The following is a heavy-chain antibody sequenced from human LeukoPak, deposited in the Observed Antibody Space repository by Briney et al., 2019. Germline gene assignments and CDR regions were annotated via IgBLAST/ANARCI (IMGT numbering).Heavy chain of an antibody. CDR1: GGSISSSSFL. D-gene: IGHD2-8*02. CDR2: VSYSGTT. Sequence: PSETLSLTCTVSGGSISSSSFLWAWIRQPPGKGLEWIGTVSYSGTTYYNPSLKSRVTISVDTSKNQFSLKLSSVTAADTAVYYCARDLGVLHLYWFDPWGQGTLVTVSS. J-gene: IGHJ5*02. V-gene: IGHV4-39*07. CDR3: ARDLGVLHLYWFDP.